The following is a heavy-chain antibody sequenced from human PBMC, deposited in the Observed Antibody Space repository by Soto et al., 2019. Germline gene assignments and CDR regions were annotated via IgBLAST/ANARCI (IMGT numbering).Heavy chain of an antibody. D-gene: IGHD3-3*01. Sequence: GGSLRLSCAASGFSISSNYMTWVHQAPGKGLEWVSVIYSSGSTYYADSVKGRFAISRDNSKNTLYLQMNSLRAEDTAVYYCAKDEVVTIFGVVARYYGMDVWGQGTTVTVSS. V-gene: IGHV3-66*03. CDR2: IYSSGST. CDR1: GFSISSNY. J-gene: IGHJ6*02. CDR3: AKDEVVTIFGVVARYYGMDV.